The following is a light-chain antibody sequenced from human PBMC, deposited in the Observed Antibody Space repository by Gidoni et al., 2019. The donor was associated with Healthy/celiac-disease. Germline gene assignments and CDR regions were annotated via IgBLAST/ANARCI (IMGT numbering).Light chain of an antibody. CDR2: DAS. J-gene: IGKJ4*01. V-gene: IGKV3-11*01. CDR1: QSVSSY. Sequence: EIVLTKSPATLSLYPGERATLSCRASQSVSSYLAWYQHKPGQAPRLLIFDASNRATGIPARFSGSGSGTDFTLTISSLEPEAFAVYYCQQRSNWPPAFGGGTKVEIK. CDR3: QQRSNWPPA.